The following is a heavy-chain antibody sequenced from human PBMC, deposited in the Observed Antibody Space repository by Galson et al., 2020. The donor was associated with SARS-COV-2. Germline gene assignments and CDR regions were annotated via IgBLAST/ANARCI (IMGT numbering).Heavy chain of an antibody. J-gene: IGHJ5*02. D-gene: IGHD6-19*01. CDR1: GGTISSNNW. CDR2: IYHTGTT. CDR3: ARDAAGAVADAGALAS. Sequence: SETLSLTCVASGGTISSNNWRSCLRPPPGKRQECIGEIYHTGTTNDNPSLESRLIISVDKSKNQFYLRLKSVTAADTAVYYCARDAAGAVADAGALASWGQGTLVTVSS. V-gene: IGHV4-4*02.